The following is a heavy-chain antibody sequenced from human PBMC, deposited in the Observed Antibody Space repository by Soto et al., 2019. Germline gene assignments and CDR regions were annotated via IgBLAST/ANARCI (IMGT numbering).Heavy chain of an antibody. CDR2: ISTTSTYT. J-gene: IGHJ6*01. V-gene: IGHV3-11*06. Sequence: GGSLRLSCAASRFTFSESFMSWIRQAPGKGLEWVASISTTSTYTDYAASVKGRVTVSRDNSKNVLFLQVNSLRDEDTAVYYCARGAVSRQHFYYGFDVWGQGTTVTVSS. CDR3: ARGAVSRQHFYYGFDV. CDR1: RFTFSESF. D-gene: IGHD3-3*02.